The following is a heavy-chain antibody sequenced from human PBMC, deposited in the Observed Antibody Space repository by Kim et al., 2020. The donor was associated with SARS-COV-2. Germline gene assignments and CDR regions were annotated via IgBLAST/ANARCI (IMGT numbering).Heavy chain of an antibody. CDR1: GGSISSSSYY. J-gene: IGHJ6*02. D-gene: IGHD6-19*01. V-gene: IGHV4-39*01. CDR3: ARLSRGYSSGWYSDYYGMDV. CDR2: IYYSGST. Sequence: SETLSLTCTVSGGSISSSSYYWGWIRQPPGKGLEWIGSIYYSGSTYYNPSLKSRVTISVDTSKNQFSLKLSSVTAADTAVYYCARLSRGYSSGWYSDYYGMDVWGQGTTVTVSS.